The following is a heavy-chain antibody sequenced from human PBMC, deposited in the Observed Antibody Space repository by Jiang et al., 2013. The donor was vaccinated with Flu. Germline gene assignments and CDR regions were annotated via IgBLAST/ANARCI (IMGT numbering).Heavy chain of an antibody. J-gene: IGHJ2*01. Sequence: GSGLVKPSETLSLTCAVSGYSISSGYYWGWIRQPPGKGLEWIGSIYHSGSTYYNPSLKSRVTISVDTSKNQFSLKLSSVTAADTAVYYCARDPNYYDSSGYALGDWYFDLWGLAPWSL. V-gene: IGHV4-38-2*02. D-gene: IGHD3-22*01. CDR2: IYHSGST. CDR3: ARDPNYYDSSGYALGDWYFDL. CDR1: GYSISSGYY.